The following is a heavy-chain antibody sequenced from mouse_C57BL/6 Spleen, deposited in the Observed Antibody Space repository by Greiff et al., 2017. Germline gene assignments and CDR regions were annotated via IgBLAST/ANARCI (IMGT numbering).Heavy chain of an antibody. CDR3: ARTYYSNSFAY. CDR2: IDPSDSYT. CDR1: GYTFTSYW. V-gene: IGHV1-69*01. D-gene: IGHD2-5*01. Sequence: QVQLQQPGAELVMPGASVKLSCKASGYTFTSYWMHWVKQRPGQGLAWIGEIDPSDSYTNYNQKFKGKSTLTVDKSSSTAYMQLSSLTSEDSAVYYCARTYYSNSFAYWGQGTLVTVSA. J-gene: IGHJ3*01.